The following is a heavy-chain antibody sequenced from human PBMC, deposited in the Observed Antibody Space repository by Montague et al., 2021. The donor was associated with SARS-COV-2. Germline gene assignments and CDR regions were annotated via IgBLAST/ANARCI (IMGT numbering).Heavy chain of an antibody. CDR3: VNFYSGGYNY. V-gene: IGHV4-39*07. CDR1: RGSLIITGYH. D-gene: IGHD1-26*01. Sequence: SETLSLTCTVSRGSLIITGYHWGWIRQPPGKGLEWIGSIYHTGSTYYDPSLKSRVTMSVDTSKNQFSLMLTSVTAADTAVYYCVNFYSGGYNYWGHGSLVTVSS. CDR2: IYHTGST. J-gene: IGHJ4*01.